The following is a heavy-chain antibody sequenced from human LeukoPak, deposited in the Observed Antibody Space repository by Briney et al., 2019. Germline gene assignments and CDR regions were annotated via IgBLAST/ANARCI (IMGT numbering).Heavy chain of an antibody. V-gene: IGHV4-34*01. D-gene: IGHD4-11*01. CDR3: ARDDSNYGRYYYYGMDV. CDR2: INHSGST. J-gene: IGHJ6*02. Sequence: SETLSLTCAVYGGSFSGCYWSWIRQPPGKGLEWIGEINHSGSTNYNPSLKSRGTISVDTSKNQFSLKLSSVTAADTAVYYCARDDSNYGRYYYYGMDVWGQGTTVTVSS. CDR1: GGSFSGCY.